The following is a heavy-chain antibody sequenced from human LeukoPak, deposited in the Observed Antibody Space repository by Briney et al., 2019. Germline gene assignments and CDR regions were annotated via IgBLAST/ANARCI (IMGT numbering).Heavy chain of an antibody. CDR3: ARDWARYFGSNWFGP. D-gene: IGHD3-9*01. CDR2: INTNTGNP. CDR1: GYTFTSYA. V-gene: IGHV7-4-1*02. J-gene: IGHJ5*02. Sequence: ASVKVSCKASGYTFTSYAMNWVRQAPGQGLEWMGWINTNTGNPTYAQGFTGRFVFSLETSVSTAYLQISSLKAEDTAVYYCARDWARYFGSNWFGPWGQGTLVTVSS.